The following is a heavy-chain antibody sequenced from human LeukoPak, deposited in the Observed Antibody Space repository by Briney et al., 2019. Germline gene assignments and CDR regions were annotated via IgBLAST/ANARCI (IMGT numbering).Heavy chain of an antibody. D-gene: IGHD3-9*01. V-gene: IGHV3-30*18. J-gene: IGHJ6*03. CDR3: AKRLGISTGYYYMDV. CDR2: ISYDGSNK. Sequence: PGGSLRLSCAASGFTFSRSGMHWVRQAPGKGLEWVAVISYDGSNKYYADSVKGRFTISRDNSKNTLYLQMNSLRAEDTAVYYCAKRLGISTGYYYMDVWGKGTTVTVPS. CDR1: GFTFSRSG.